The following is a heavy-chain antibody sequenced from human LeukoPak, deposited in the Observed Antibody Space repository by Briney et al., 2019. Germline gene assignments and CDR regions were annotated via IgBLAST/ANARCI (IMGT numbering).Heavy chain of an antibody. V-gene: IGHV3-23*01. J-gene: IGHJ4*02. D-gene: IGHD2-2*01. Sequence: GGSLRLSCAASGFTFSSYAMSWVRQAPGKGLEWVSAISGSGGSTYYADSVKGRLTISRDNSKNTLYLQMNSLRAEDTAVYYCAKVEDIVVVPADSPDYWGQGTLVTVSS. CDR2: ISGSGGST. CDR1: GFTFSSYA. CDR3: AKVEDIVVVPADSPDY.